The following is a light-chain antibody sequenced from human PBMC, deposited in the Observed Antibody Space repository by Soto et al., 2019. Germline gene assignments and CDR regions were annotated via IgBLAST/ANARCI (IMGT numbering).Light chain of an antibody. CDR2: DVS. CDR3: SSYTRSSPYV. CDR1: SSDVGGYNY. J-gene: IGLJ1*01. V-gene: IGLV2-14*01. Sequence: SALTQPASVSGSPGQSITISCTGTSSDVGGYNYVSWYQQHPGKAPKLMIYDVSNRPSGVSNRFSGSKSGNTASLTISGLQAEDEADYYCSSYTRSSPYVFGTRTKLTVL.